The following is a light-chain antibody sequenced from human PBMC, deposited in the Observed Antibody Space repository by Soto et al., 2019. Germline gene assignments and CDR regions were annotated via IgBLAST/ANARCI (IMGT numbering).Light chain of an antibody. CDR1: QSVGSY. Sequence: EIGLTQSPATLSLSPGERATLSCRASQSVGSYLAWYQHKPGQAPRLLIYDVSNRATGVPARFSGSGSGTDFTLTISGLEPEDCSIYYCQHRSSWPRGTFGQGTKVEIK. V-gene: IGKV3-11*01. CDR3: QHRSSWPRGT. J-gene: IGKJ1*01. CDR2: DVS.